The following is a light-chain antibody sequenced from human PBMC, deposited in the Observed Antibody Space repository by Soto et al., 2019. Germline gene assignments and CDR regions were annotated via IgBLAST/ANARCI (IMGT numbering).Light chain of an antibody. V-gene: IGLV3-21*01. CDR1: NIGSQS. CDR3: QVWDSSSDHVI. J-gene: IGLJ2*01. Sequence: SYELTQPPSVSVAPGKTARITCGGTNIGSQSVHWYQQQPGQAPVMVIYYDRDRPSGIAERFSGSKSENTATLTISRVEAGDEADYYCQVWDSSSDHVIFGGGTKVTVL. CDR2: YDR.